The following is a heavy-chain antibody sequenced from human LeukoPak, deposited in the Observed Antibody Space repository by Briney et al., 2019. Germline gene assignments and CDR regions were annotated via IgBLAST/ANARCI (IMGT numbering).Heavy chain of an antibody. D-gene: IGHD7-27*01. J-gene: IGHJ4*02. CDR2: ISSPSTNI. CDR1: GFTFSSYE. Sequence: GGSLRLSCAASGFTFSSYEMNWVRQAPGKGLEWVSYISSPSTNIYYVDSVKGRFTISRDNAKNTMYLQMNSLRDEDTAVYYCARESDWGSSGKGFDSWGQGTLVTVSS. V-gene: IGHV3-48*02. CDR3: ARESDWGSSGKGFDS.